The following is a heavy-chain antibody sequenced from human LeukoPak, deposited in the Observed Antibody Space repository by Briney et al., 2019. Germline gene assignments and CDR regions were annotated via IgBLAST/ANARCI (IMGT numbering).Heavy chain of an antibody. J-gene: IGHJ4*02. CDR2: ISGCSGRT. V-gene: IGHV3-23*01. Sequence: SLCLSCAASGFAFRIFSMSWVRQAAGIGRGWVSAISGCSGRTYYADSMKGRFTISRDNSKNTLYLQMNGPRPEDTALYYCAKEPESRRSLRYSSGHIFDKWGQGTLVTVSS. CDR3: AKEPESRRSLRYSSGHIFDK. D-gene: IGHD6-19*01. CDR1: GFAFRIFS.